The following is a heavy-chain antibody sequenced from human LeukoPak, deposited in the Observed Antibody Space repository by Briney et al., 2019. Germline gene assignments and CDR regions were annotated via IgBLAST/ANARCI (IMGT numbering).Heavy chain of an antibody. J-gene: IGHJ4*02. V-gene: IGHV4-31*03. Sequence: SETLSLTCTVSGGSISSGGYYWSWIRQPPGKGLEWIGYIYYSGSTYYNPSLKSRVTISVDTSKNQFSLKLSSVTAADTAVYYCARTVAAMVYPFDYWGQGTLVTVSS. CDR1: GGSISSGGYY. D-gene: IGHD5-18*01. CDR2: IYYSGST. CDR3: ARTVAAMVYPFDY.